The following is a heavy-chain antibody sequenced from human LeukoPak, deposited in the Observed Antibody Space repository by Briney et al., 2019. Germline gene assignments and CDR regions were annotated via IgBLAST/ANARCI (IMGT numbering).Heavy chain of an antibody. V-gene: IGHV4-39*07. CDR2: IYYSGST. Sequence: GSLRLSCAASGFTFRSYAIYWVRQAPGKGLEWIGSIYYSGSTYYNPSLKSRVTISVDTSKNQFSLKLSSVTAADTAVYYCARVHYYYYYMDVWGKGTTVTVSS. CDR1: GFTFRSYAI. J-gene: IGHJ6*03. CDR3: ARVHYYYYYMDV.